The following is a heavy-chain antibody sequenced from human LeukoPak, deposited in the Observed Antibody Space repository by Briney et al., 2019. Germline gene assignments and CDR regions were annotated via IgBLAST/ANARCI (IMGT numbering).Heavy chain of an antibody. CDR3: ARAPAAPIVGATLYYFDY. CDR2: IIPILGIA. V-gene: IGHV1-69*02. Sequence: ASVKVSCKASGGTFSSYTISWVRQAPGQGLEWMGRIIPILGIANYAQKFQGRVTITADKSTSTAYMELCSLRSEDTAVYYCARAPAAPIVGATLYYFDYWGQGTLVTVSS. J-gene: IGHJ4*02. D-gene: IGHD1-26*01. CDR1: GGTFSSYT.